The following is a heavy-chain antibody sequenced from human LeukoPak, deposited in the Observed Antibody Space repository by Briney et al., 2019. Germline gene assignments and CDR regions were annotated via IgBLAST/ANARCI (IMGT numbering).Heavy chain of an antibody. CDR1: GSTFSSYS. J-gene: IGHJ4*02. D-gene: IGHD2-15*01. CDR2: IKSSSSPI. CDR3: ARDDSAVVAATSVDY. Sequence: PGGSLRLSCVASGSTFSSYSMNWVRQAPGKGLEWVAYIKSSSSPIYYADSVKGRFTISRDNAKNSLYLQMNSLRAEDTAVYYCARDDSAVVAATSVDYWGQGTLVTVSS. V-gene: IGHV3-48*04.